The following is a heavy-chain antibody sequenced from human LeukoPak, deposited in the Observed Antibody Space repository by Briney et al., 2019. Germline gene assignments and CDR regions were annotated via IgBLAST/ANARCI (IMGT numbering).Heavy chain of an antibody. V-gene: IGHV1-2*02. D-gene: IGHD2-15*01. J-gene: IGHJ4*02. Sequence: GASVKVSCKVSGYTLTELSMHWVRQAPGKGLEWMGWINPNSGGTNYAQKFQGRVTMTRDTSISTAYMELSRLRSDDTAVYYCARVGVVVAAIDYWGQGTLVTVSS. CDR1: GYTLTELS. CDR2: INPNSGGT. CDR3: ARVGVVVAAIDY.